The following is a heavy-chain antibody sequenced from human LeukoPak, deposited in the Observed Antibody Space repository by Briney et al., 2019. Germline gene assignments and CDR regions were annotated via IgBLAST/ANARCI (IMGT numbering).Heavy chain of an antibody. D-gene: IGHD6-25*01. CDR2: IWNDGSKK. J-gene: IGHJ3*02. V-gene: IGHV3-33*01. CDR1: GFTFSTYG. CDR3: ARDSGHAFDI. Sequence: GRSLRLSCVASGFTFSTYGMHWVRRTPGKGLEWVAVIWNDGSKKYHGDSVKGRFTISRDTSKNTLYLQMNSLRAEDTAVYYCARDSGHAFDIWGQGTMVTVSS.